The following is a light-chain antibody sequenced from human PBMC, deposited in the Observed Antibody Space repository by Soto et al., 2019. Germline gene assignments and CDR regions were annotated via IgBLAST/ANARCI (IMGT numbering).Light chain of an antibody. CDR2: DAS. CDR1: QTVESY. Sequence: EIVLTQSPATLSLSPGERATLSCRASQTVESYLAWYQQKPGQAPRLLIYDASNRATGIPARFSGGGSGTDFPLTISSLEPEDVAVYYCQQRKDWPPITFGQGTRLEI. J-gene: IGKJ5*01. V-gene: IGKV3-11*01. CDR3: QQRKDWPPIT.